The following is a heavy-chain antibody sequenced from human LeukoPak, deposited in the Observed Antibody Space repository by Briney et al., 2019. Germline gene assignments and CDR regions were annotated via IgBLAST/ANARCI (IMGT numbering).Heavy chain of an antibody. CDR3: AREMEHYDSSGYPNWFDP. CDR2: TYYRSKWYN. J-gene: IGHJ5*02. Sequence: SQTLSLTCAISGDSVSSNSAAWNWIRQSPSRGLEWLGRTYYRSKWYNDYAVSVKSRITINPDTSKNQFSLQLNSMTPEDTAVYYCAREMEHYDSSGYPNWFDPWGQGTLVTVSS. CDR1: GDSVSSNSAA. V-gene: IGHV6-1*01. D-gene: IGHD3-22*01.